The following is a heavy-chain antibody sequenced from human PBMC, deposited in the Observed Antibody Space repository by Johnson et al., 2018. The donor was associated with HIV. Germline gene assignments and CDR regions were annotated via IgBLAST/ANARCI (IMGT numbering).Heavy chain of an antibody. CDR3: ARAPHPQWQWLPPGAFDI. Sequence: VQLVESGGGLVQPGGSLRLSCAASRFTFSSYWMHWVRQAPGKGLEWVGNIKQDGSEKYYVDSVKGRFTISRDNAKNSLYLQMNSLRAEETALYYCARAPHPQWQWLPPGAFDIWGQGTMFTVSS. J-gene: IGHJ3*02. V-gene: IGHV3-7*01. CDR1: RFTFSSYW. CDR2: IKQDGSEK. D-gene: IGHD6-19*01.